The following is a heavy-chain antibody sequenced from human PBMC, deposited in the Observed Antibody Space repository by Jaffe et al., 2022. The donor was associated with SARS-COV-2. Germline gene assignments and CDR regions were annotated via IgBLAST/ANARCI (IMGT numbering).Heavy chain of an antibody. CDR1: GDSISPYY. V-gene: IGHV4-59*01. CDR2: TQYSGSS. D-gene: IGHD3-22*01. Sequence: QVQLQESGPGLVKPSETLSLTCTVSGDSISPYYWSWIRQPPGKGPEWIGYTQYSGSSNYNSSLKSRVTISIDTSKKQFFLKVNSVTAADTAVYYCARSHAPRHDSSGYFFYYFDFWGQGTLVTVSS. CDR3: ARSHAPRHDSSGYFFYYFDF. J-gene: IGHJ4*01.